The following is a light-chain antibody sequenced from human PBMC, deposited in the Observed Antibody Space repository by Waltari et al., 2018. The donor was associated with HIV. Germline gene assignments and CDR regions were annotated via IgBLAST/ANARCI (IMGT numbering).Light chain of an antibody. V-gene: IGKV1-9*01. CDR2: SVS. CDR3: QQLKTYPLS. Sequence: IQLTQSPSFLSASVGERLTITCRATQGVGSYLACYQHKPGKAPNLLIYSVSVLQTGVPSRFSGSGSGTEFTLTISGLQPEDFATYYCQQLKTYPLSFGGGTKVEIK. CDR1: QGVGSY. J-gene: IGKJ4*01.